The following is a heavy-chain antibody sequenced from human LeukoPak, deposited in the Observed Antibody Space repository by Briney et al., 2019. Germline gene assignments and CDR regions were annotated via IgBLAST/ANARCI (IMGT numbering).Heavy chain of an antibody. Sequence: GGSLRLSCAAPGFTVSNNYMSWVRQAPGKGLEWVSVIYTGVSTYYADSVKGRFAISRDNSKNTLYLQMNSLRAEDTGVYYCARVRPHPIIDVWGKGTTVTVSS. D-gene: IGHD6-6*01. CDR1: GFTVSNNY. CDR2: IYTGVST. J-gene: IGHJ6*03. V-gene: IGHV3-53*01. CDR3: ARVRPHPIIDV.